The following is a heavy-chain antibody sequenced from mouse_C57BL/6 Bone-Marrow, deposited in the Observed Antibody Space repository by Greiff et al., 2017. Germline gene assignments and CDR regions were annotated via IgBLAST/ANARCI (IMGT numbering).Heavy chain of an antibody. CDR3: ARSYYGNYPFAY. J-gene: IGHJ3*01. CDR1: GFTFSSYA. D-gene: IGHD2-1*01. Sequence: LVESGGGLVKPGGSLKLSCAASGFTFSSYAMSWVRQTPEKRLEWVATISDGGSYTYYPDNVKGRFTISRDNAKNNLYLQMSHLKSEDTAMYYCARSYYGNYPFAYWGQGTLVTVSA. CDR2: ISDGGSYT. V-gene: IGHV5-4*01.